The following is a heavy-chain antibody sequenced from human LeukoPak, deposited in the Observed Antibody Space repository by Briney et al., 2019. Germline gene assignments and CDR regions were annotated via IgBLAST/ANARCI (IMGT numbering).Heavy chain of an antibody. CDR1: EYTFTSHD. CDR2: LNPNSGNT. V-gene: IGHV1-8*01. D-gene: IGHD4-17*01. CDR3: ARGSTVTTGYYYYYMDV. Sequence: ASVKVSCKGSEYTFTSHDINWVRQATGQGLEWMGWLNPNSGNTGYAQKFQGRVTMTRNTSISTAYMVLRSLRSEDTAVYYCARGSTVTTGYYYYYMDVWGKGTTVTISS. J-gene: IGHJ6*03.